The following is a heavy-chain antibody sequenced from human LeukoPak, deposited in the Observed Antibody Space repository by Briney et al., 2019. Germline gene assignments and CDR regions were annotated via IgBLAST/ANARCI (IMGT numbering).Heavy chain of an antibody. CDR2: IIPIFGTA. D-gene: IGHD2-21*02. J-gene: IGHJ6*02. CDR1: GGTFSSYA. Sequence: ASVKVSCKASGGTFSSYAISWVRQAPGQGLEWMGGIIPIFGTANYAQKFQGRVTITADESTSTAYMELSSLRSEDTAVYYCARRALAYCGGDCYWTYYYYGMDVWGQGTTVTVSS. CDR3: ARRALAYCGGDCYWTYYYYGMDV. V-gene: IGHV1-69*13.